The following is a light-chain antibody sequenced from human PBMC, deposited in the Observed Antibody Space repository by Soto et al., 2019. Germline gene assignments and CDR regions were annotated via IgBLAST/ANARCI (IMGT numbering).Light chain of an antibody. J-gene: IGLJ2*01. Sequence: NFMLTQPHSVSESPGKTVTISCTRSSGSIASNDVQWYQQRPGSAPTTVIYENNQRPSGVPDRFSGSTDGSSNSASLTISGLQNEDEADYDCQSYDSSTVVFGGGTQLTVL. CDR3: QSYDSSTVV. CDR2: ENN. CDR1: SGSIASND. V-gene: IGLV6-57*04.